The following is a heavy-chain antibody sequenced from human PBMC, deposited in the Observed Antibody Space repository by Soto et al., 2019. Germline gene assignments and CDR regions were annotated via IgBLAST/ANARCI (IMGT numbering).Heavy chain of an antibody. Sequence: QITLKESGPTLVKHTQTLTLTCTFSGFLLTTRGVGVGWIRQPPGKALEWLGLIYWNDDKRYSPSLKSGLTITKDTSKHQVVLTMTNMYPVDTATYYCAHVITADIVDYWGQGTLVTVSS. CDR1: GFLLTTRGVG. V-gene: IGHV2-5*01. J-gene: IGHJ4*02. D-gene: IGHD6-13*01. CDR2: IYWNDDK. CDR3: AHVITADIVDY.